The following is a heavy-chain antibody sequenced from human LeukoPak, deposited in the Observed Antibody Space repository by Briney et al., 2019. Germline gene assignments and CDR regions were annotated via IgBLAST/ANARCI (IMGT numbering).Heavy chain of an antibody. D-gene: IGHD5-18*01. CDR2: ISVSGDGT. Sequence: GGSRRLSCAAIGSTFSSYAMTWFRQAPGKGLEWVSSISVSGDGTFTADSMKGRFTISRDSSENTLYLKMSSVRAEDTAVYYCAKAPVGYTYGPSPLDYWGQGILVTVYS. CDR3: AKAPVGYTYGPSPLDY. CDR1: GSTFSSYA. J-gene: IGHJ4*02. V-gene: IGHV3-23*01.